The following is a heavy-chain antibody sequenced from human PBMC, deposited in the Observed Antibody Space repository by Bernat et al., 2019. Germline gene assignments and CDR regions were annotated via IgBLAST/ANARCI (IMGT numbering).Heavy chain of an antibody. CDR2: IYYSGST. V-gene: IGHV4-39*01. Sequence: QLQLQESGPGLVKPSETLSLTCTVSGGSISSSSYYWGWIRQPPGKGLEWIGSIYYSGSTYYNPSLKSRVTISVDTSKNQFSLKLSSVTAADTAVYYCARRGESGGSPRQYYYYMDVWGKGTTVTVSS. CDR3: ARRGESGGSPRQYYYYMDV. J-gene: IGHJ6*03. D-gene: IGHD2-15*01. CDR1: GGSISSSSYY.